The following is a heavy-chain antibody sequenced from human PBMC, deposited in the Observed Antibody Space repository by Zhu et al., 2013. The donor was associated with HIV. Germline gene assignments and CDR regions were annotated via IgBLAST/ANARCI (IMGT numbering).Heavy chain of an antibody. CDR3: ARGEYYYDSSGYYYYGMDV. J-gene: IGHJ6*02. D-gene: IGHD3-22*01. CDR2: IIPIFGTA. Sequence: QVQLVQSGAEVKKPGSSVKVSCKASGGTFSSYAISWVRQAPGQGLEWMGGIIPIFGTANYAQKFQGRVTITADESTSTAYMELSSLRSEDTAVYYCARGEYYYDSSGYYYYGMDVWGQGTTVTVSS. CDR1: GGTFSSYA. V-gene: IGHV1-69*01.